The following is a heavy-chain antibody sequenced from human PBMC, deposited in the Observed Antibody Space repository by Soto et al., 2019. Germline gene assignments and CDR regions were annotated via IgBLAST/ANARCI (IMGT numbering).Heavy chain of an antibody. Sequence: QVRLVESGGGVVQPGRSLRLSCAASGFTFSSDGMHWVRQAPGKGLEWVAVIAYDGSNKYYAESVKGRFTISRDNSKNTLYLQMNSLRPEDTAVYFCAKDNSSGFDHWGQGTLVTVSS. CDR3: AKDNSSGFDH. CDR2: IAYDGSNK. D-gene: IGHD3-22*01. J-gene: IGHJ4*02. V-gene: IGHV3-30*18. CDR1: GFTFSSDG.